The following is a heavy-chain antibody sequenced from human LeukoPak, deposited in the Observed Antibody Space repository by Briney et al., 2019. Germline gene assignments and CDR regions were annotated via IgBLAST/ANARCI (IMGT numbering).Heavy chain of an antibody. J-gene: IGHJ4*02. V-gene: IGHV3-48*03. CDR1: GFTLSSYQ. Sequence: PGGSLRLSCAASGFTLSSYQMNWVRQATGKGLEWVSYISSSGDTIYYADSVKGRFTISRDNAKNSLHLQMNSLRAEDTAVYYCATFSDYWGQGTLVTVSS. CDR3: ATFSDY. CDR2: ISSSGDTI.